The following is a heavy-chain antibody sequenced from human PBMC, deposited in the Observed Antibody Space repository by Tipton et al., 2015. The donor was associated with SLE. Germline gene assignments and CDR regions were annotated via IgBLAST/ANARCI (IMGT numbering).Heavy chain of an antibody. CDR2: IYTSGST. J-gene: IGHJ4*02. D-gene: IGHD6-13*01. Sequence: TLSLTCTVSGGSISSGSYYWSWIRQPAGKGLEWIGRIYTSGSTNYNPSLKSRVTISVDTSTNQFSLKLSSVTAADTAVYYCARHVAAGTDYWGQGTLVTVSS. CDR3: ARHVAAGTDY. V-gene: IGHV4-61*02. CDR1: GGSISSGSYY.